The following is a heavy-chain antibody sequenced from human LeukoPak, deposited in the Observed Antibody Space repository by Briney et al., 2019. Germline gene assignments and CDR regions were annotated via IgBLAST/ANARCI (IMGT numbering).Heavy chain of an antibody. CDR3: ARDKLSGYYYDSSGYWPIDY. CDR2: IKQDGSEK. Sequence: GGSLRLSCAASGFTFSSYWMSWVRQAPGKGLEWVANIKQDGSEKYYVDSVKGRFTMSRDNAKNSLYLQMNSLRAEDTAVYYCARDKLSGYYYDSSGYWPIDYWGQGTLVTVSS. D-gene: IGHD3-22*01. J-gene: IGHJ4*02. V-gene: IGHV3-7*01. CDR1: GFTFSSYW.